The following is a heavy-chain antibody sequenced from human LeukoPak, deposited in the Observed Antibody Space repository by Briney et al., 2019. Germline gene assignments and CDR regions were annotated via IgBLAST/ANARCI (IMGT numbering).Heavy chain of an antibody. CDR2: IYPGDSDT. CDR3: ASLGGIYGDYDGIPFQH. D-gene: IGHD4-17*01. CDR1: GYSFTSYW. V-gene: IGHV5-51*01. Sequence: GESLKISCKGSGYSFTSYWIGWVRQMPGKGLEWMGIIYPGDSDTRYSPSFQGQVTISADKSISTAYLQWSSLKASDTAMYYCASLGGIYGDYDGIPFQHWGQGTLVTVSS. J-gene: IGHJ1*01.